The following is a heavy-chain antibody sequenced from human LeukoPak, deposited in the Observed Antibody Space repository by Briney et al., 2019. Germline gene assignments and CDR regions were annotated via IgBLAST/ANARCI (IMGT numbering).Heavy chain of an antibody. V-gene: IGHV3-9*01. J-gene: IGHJ4*02. CDR2: ISWNSGSI. CDR1: GFTFDDYA. CDR3: ARERSGDTAMDFDH. Sequence: PGRSLRLSCAASGFTFDDYAMHWVRQAPGKGLEWVSGISWNSGSIGYADSVKGRFTISRDNSKDTLYLQLNSLRAEDTALYYCARERSGDTAMDFDHWGQGTLVIVSS. D-gene: IGHD5-18*01.